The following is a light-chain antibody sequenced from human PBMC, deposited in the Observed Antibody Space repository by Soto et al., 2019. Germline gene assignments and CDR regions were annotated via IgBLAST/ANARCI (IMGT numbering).Light chain of an antibody. Sequence: DIQITQSPSSLSASVGDRVTITCRASQTISNFLNWYQQKPGTAPKLLIYATSGLQSGVPSRLSGSGSGTDFTLTISSLQPEDFATYYCQQGYSSLTFGQGTRLEIK. J-gene: IGKJ5*01. CDR2: ATS. CDR1: QTISNF. V-gene: IGKV1-39*01. CDR3: QQGYSSLT.